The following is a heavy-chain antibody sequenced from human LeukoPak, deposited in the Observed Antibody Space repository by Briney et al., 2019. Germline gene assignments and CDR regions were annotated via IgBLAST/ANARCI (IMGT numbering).Heavy chain of an antibody. CDR1: GGTFSSYA. V-gene: IGHV1-69*13. Sequence: SVKVSRKASGGTFSSYAISWVRQAPGQGLEWMGGIIPIFGTANYAQKFQGRVTITADESTSTAYMELSSLRSEDTAVYYCARDSPPFKDYYDSSGYLNWFDPWGQGTLVTVSS. J-gene: IGHJ5*02. CDR3: ARDSPPFKDYYDSSGYLNWFDP. CDR2: IIPIFGTA. D-gene: IGHD3-22*01.